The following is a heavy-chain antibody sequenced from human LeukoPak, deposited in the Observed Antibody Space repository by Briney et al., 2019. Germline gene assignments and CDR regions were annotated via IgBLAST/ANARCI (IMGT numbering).Heavy chain of an antibody. V-gene: IGHV3-33*01. J-gene: IGHJ3*02. CDR1: GFTFSSYG. CDR2: IWYDGSNK. Sequence: GRSLRLSCAASGFTFSSYGMHWVRQAPGKGLEWVAVIWYDGSNKYYADSVKGRFTISRDNSKNTLYLQMNSLRAEDTAVYYCARGQLVDDAFDIWGQGTMVTVSS. D-gene: IGHD1-1*01. CDR3: ARGQLVDDAFDI.